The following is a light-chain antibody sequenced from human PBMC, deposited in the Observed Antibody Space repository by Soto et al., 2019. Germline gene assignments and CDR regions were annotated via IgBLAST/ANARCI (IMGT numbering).Light chain of an antibody. CDR2: GAS. V-gene: IGKV3-20*01. CDR1: QSISNNY. CDR3: LQDYNYPWT. Sequence: EIVLTQSPGSLSLSPGERATLSCRASQSISNNYLAWYRQKPDQAPRLLIYGASSRATGIPDRFSGSGYGTDFTLTISSLQPEDFATYYCLQDYNYPWTFGQGTKVDIK. J-gene: IGKJ1*01.